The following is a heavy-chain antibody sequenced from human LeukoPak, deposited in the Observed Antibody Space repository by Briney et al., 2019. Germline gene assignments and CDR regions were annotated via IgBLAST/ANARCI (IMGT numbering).Heavy chain of an antibody. CDR3: AREPLGYGSGSPGQGYDY. CDR2: MNPNSGNT. Sequence: GASVKVSCKASGYTFTSYDINWVRQATGQGLEWMGWMNPNSGNTGYAQKFQGRVTMTRNTSISTAYMELSSLRSEDTAVYYCAREPLGYGSGSPGQGYDYWGQGTLVTVSS. D-gene: IGHD3-10*01. J-gene: IGHJ4*02. V-gene: IGHV1-8*01. CDR1: GYTFTSYD.